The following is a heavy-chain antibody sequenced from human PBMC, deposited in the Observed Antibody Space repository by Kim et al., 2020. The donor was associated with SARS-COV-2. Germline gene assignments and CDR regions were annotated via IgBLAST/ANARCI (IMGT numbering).Heavy chain of an antibody. CDR2: SDT. J-gene: IGHJ4*02. Sequence: SDTNYADSVKGRFTISRDNAKNTLYLQMNSLRGDDSAVYYCVRDGAGSIPYDLWGQGTLVAVSS. D-gene: IGHD2-21*01. V-gene: IGHV3-74*01. CDR3: VRDGAGSIPYDL.